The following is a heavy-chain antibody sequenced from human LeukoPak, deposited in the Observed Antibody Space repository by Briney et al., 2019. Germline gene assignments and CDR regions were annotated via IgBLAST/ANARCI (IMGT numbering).Heavy chain of an antibody. CDR1: GFTFSSYG. D-gene: IGHD2-2*01. V-gene: IGHV3-33*01. Sequence: GRSLRLSCAACGFTFSSYGMHWVRQAPGQGLEGGAVIWNDGINKYYVDSVKGRFTISRDNSKNTLYLQMTSLRTEDTAVYYCARDYCSSTSCLFDYWGQGTLVTVSS. CDR3: ARDYCSSTSCLFDY. CDR2: IWNDGINK. J-gene: IGHJ4*02.